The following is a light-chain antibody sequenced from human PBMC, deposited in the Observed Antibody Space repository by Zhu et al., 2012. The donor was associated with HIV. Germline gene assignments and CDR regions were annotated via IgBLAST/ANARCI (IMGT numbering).Light chain of an antibody. CDR3: QQYGSSRYT. Sequence: IVLTQSPATLSLSPGERATVSCRASRSVSSFLAWYQQKPGQAPRLLIYDASKRAAGIPPRFSGSGSGTDFTLTISSLEPEDFAVYYCQQYGSSRYTFGQGTKLEIK. CDR2: DAS. CDR1: RSVSSF. V-gene: IGKV3-11*01. J-gene: IGKJ2*01.